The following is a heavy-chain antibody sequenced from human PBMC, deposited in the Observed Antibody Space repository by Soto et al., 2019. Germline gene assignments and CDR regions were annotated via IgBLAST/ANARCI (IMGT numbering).Heavy chain of an antibody. CDR2: ISGYNGDT. D-gene: IGHD2-8*01. V-gene: IGHV1-18*01. Sequence: QGQLVQSGAEVKKPGASVKVSCKASGYTFTRYGISWVRQAPGQGLEWMGWISGYNGDTKYAQKFQGRVTMTIDTSTTTAFMELRSLTSYDTAVYYCAKNGQPPYYYYGLDVWGQGTTVTVSS. CDR3: AKNGQPPYYYYGLDV. J-gene: IGHJ6*02. CDR1: GYTFTRYG.